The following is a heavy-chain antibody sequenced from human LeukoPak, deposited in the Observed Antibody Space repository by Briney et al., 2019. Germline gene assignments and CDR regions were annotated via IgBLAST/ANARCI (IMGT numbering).Heavy chain of an antibody. D-gene: IGHD3-22*01. V-gene: IGHV4-59*12. CDR2: IYYSGST. Sequence: SETLSLTCTVSGVSISTYYRSWIRQPPGKGLEWIGYIYYSGSTNYNPSLKSRVTISVETSKNQFSLKLSSVTAADTAVYYCARWGYYDSSGYYAPRGTFDIWGQGTMVTVSS. J-gene: IGHJ3*02. CDR1: GVSISTYY. CDR3: ARWGYYDSSGYYAPRGTFDI.